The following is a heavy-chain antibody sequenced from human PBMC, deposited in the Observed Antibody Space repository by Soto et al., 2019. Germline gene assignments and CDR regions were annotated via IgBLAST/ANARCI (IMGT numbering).Heavy chain of an antibody. V-gene: IGHV1-18*04. Sequence: QVQLVQSGAEVKRPGASLKVSCKASGYTFTSYGFNWVRQAPGQGLEWMGWISPYNGDTNYAQKFQGRVTLTTDTSTSTAYMELRSLTSDDTVVYYCARTPRAQMIVLEAATRFDYWGQGTLVTVSS. CDR2: ISPYNGDT. D-gene: IGHD2-15*01. J-gene: IGHJ4*02. CDR1: GYTFTSYG. CDR3: ARTPRAQMIVLEAATRFDY.